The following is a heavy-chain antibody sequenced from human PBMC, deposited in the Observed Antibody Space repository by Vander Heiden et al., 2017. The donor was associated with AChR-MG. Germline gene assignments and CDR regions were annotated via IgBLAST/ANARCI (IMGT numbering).Heavy chain of an antibody. D-gene: IGHD3-10*01. J-gene: IGHJ4*02. CDR1: GFTFSSYA. Sequence: QVQLVESGGGVVQPGRSLRLSCAPSGFTFSSYAMHWVRQAPGKGLEWVAVISYDGSNNYYADSVKGRFTISRDNSKNTLYLQMNRLSAEDTAVYYCAREDDYGSGSTYFDYWGQGTLVTVSS. CDR3: AREDDYGSGSTYFDY. V-gene: IGHV3-30-3*01. CDR2: ISYDGSNN.